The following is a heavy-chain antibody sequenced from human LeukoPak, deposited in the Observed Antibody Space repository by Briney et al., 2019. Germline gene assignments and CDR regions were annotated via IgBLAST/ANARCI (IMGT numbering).Heavy chain of an antibody. Sequence: GGSLRLSCAASGFTFSSYAMSWVRQAPGKGLEWVSAISGSGGGTYYADSVKGRFTISRDNSKNTLYLQMNSLRAEDTAVYYCAKESGITMIVVVITDFDYWGQGTLVTVSS. CDR3: AKESGITMIVVVITDFDY. D-gene: IGHD3-22*01. CDR1: GFTFSSYA. CDR2: ISGSGGGT. J-gene: IGHJ4*02. V-gene: IGHV3-23*01.